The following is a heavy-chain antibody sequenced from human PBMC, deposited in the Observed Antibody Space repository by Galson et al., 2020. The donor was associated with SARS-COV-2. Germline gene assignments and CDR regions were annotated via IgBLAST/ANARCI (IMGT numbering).Heavy chain of an antibody. J-gene: IGHJ4*02. CDR2: IIPILGIA. D-gene: IGHD1-26*01. CDR3: ASSIVGAAFDY. Sequence: SVKVSCKAPGGTFSSYAISWVRQAPGQGLEWMGGIIPILGIANYAQKFQGRVTITADKSTSTAYMELSSLRSEDAAVYYCASSIVGAAFDYWGQGTLVTVSS. V-gene: IGHV1-69*10. CDR1: GGTFSSYA.